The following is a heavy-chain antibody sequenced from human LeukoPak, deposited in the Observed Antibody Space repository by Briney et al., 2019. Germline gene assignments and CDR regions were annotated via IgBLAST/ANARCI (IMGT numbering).Heavy chain of an antibody. D-gene: IGHD3-10*01. CDR3: AKWGRGLSPYGSGSHGGDAFDI. V-gene: IGHV3-23*01. J-gene: IGHJ3*02. CDR2: ISGSGGST. CDR1: GFTFSSYA. Sequence: RPGGSLRLSCAGTGFTFSSYAMTWVRQAPGKGLEWVSGISGSGGSTYYADSVKGRFTISRDNSKNTLYLQMNSLRAEDTAVYYCAKWGRGLSPYGSGSHGGDAFDIWGQGTMVTVSS.